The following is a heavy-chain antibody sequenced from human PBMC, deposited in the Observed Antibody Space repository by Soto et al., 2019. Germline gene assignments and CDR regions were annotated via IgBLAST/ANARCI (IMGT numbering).Heavy chain of an antibody. Sequence: PGESLKISCKGSGYSFTSYWIGWVRQMPGKGLEWMGIIYPGDFDTRYSPSFQGQVTISADKSISTAYLQWSSLKASDTAMYYCARLGGGVLRFLEWLPPRAFYYGMDVWGQGTTVTVSS. D-gene: IGHD3-3*01. CDR1: GYSFTSYW. CDR2: IYPGDFDT. J-gene: IGHJ6*02. CDR3: ARLGGGVLRFLEWLPPRAFYYGMDV. V-gene: IGHV5-51*01.